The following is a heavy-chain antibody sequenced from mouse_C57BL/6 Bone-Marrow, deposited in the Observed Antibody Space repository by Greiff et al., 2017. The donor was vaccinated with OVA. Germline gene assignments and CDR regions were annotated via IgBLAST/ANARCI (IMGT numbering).Heavy chain of an antibody. CDR3: AGLITTVVAPVV. CDR2: IWSGGST. J-gene: IGHJ1*03. V-gene: IGHV2-2*01. Sequence: QVHVKQSGPGLVQPSQSLSITCTVSGFSLTSYGVHWVRQSPGKGLEWLGVIWSGGSTDYNAAFISRLSISKDNSKSQVFFKMNSLQADDTAIYYCAGLITTVVAPVVWGTGTTVTVSS. CDR1: GFSLTSYG. D-gene: IGHD1-1*01.